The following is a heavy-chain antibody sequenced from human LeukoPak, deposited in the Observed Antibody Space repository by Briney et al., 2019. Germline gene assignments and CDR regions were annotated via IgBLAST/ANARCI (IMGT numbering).Heavy chain of an antibody. CDR1: GFTFSSYA. CDR3: AKDLLCSSTSCYSGRYFYGMDV. CDR2: ISGRGGSP. V-gene: IGHV3-23*01. D-gene: IGHD2-2*02. Sequence: GGSLRLSCAASGFTFSSYAMSWVRQAPGKGLEWVSVISGRGGSPYYADSVRGRFTISRDNSKNALYLQMSSLRAEDTAVYYCAKDLLCSSTSCYSGRYFYGMDVWGQGTTVTVSS. J-gene: IGHJ6*02.